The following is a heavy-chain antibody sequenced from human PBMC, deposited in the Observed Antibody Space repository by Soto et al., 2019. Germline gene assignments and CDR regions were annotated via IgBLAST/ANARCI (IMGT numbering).Heavy chain of an antibody. CDR2: IYYSGST. CDR3: ARRKDYGDYSDAFDI. CDR1: GGSISSSSYY. Sequence: SETLSLTCTVSGGSISSSSYYWGWIRQPPGKGLEWIGSIYYSGSTYYNPSLKSRVTISVDTSKNQSSLKLSSVTAADTAVYYCARRKDYGDYSDAFDIWGQGTMVTVSS. D-gene: IGHD4-17*01. V-gene: IGHV4-39*01. J-gene: IGHJ3*02.